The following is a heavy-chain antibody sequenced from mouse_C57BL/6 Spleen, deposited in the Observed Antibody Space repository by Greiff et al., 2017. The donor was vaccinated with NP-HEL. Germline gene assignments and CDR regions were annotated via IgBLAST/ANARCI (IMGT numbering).Heavy chain of an antibody. CDR2: INPSSGYT. CDR3: ARWDYDRFAY. CDR1: GYTFTSYT. V-gene: IGHV1-4*01. D-gene: IGHD2-4*01. Sequence: QVQLKQSGAELARPGASVKMSCKASGYTFTSYTMHWVKQRPGQGLEWIGYINPSSGYTKYNQKFKDKATLTADKSSSTAYMQLSSLTSEDSAVYYCARWDYDRFAYWGQGTLVTVSA. J-gene: IGHJ3*01.